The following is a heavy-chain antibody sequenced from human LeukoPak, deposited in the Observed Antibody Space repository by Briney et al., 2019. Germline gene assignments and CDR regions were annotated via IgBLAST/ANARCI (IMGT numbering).Heavy chain of an antibody. CDR3: ARVGGIYDILNGYKYNWFDP. Sequence: LETLSLTCTVSGGSLSSSSYYWGCIRQPRGKGLGWIGIIFYSGSPYYNPSLKGRVTISVDTSKDQFSLKLSSVTAADTAVYSCARVGGIYDILNGYKYNWFDPWGQGTLVTVSS. V-gene: IGHV4-39*07. CDR1: GGSLSSSSYY. CDR2: IFYSGSP. J-gene: IGHJ5*02. D-gene: IGHD3-9*01.